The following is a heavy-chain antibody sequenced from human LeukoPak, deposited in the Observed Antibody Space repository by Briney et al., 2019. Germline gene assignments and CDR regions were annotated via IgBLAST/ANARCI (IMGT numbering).Heavy chain of an antibody. J-gene: IGHJ3*02. CDR1: GGSISNYC. Sequence: SETLSLTCTVSGGSISNYCWSWIRQSPGKGLEWVGRIHGSGSTNNNPSLTSRVTISLDMCENQISLKLNSVTAPDTSVYYCARERGRITLFRGVIPDAFDIWGQGTMVTVSS. D-gene: IGHD3-10*01. CDR2: IHGSGST. V-gene: IGHV4-59*01. CDR3: ARERGRITLFRGVIPDAFDI.